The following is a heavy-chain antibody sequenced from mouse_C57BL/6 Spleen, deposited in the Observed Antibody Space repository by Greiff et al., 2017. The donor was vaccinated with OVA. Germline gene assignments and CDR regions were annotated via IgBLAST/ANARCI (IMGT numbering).Heavy chain of an antibody. V-gene: IGHV14-2*01. CDR2: IDPEDGET. Sequence: EVKLMESGAELVKPGASVKLSCTASGFNIKDYYMHWVKQRTEQGLEWIGRIDPEDGETKYAPKFQGKATITADTSSNTAYLQLSSLTSEDTAVYYCARLEITTVVGYFDVWGTGTTVTVSS. J-gene: IGHJ1*03. CDR1: GFNIKDYY. D-gene: IGHD1-1*01. CDR3: ARLEITTVVGYFDV.